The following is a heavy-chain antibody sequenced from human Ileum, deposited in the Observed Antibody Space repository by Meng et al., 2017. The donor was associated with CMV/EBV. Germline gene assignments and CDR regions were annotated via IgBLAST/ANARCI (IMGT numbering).Heavy chain of an antibody. CDR1: GGSFSGYY. CDR2: FNHYGST. CDR3: ASGKSNLEY. J-gene: IGHJ4*02. Sequence: QGHPQEWGAGLLKPSEALSLTCAVYGGSFSGYYWSWIRQVPGKGLEWIGEFNHYGSTNYNPSLKSRVTISVDTSKNQFSLNLSSVTAADTAVYYCASGKSNLEYWGQGTLVTVSS. V-gene: IGHV4-34*01. D-gene: IGHD4-11*01.